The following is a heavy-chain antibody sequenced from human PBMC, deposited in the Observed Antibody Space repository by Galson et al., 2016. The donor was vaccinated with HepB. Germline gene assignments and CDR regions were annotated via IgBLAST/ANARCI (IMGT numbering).Heavy chain of an antibody. CDR1: GFTFDRHA. Sequence: SLRLSCAGSGFTFDRHAIHWVRQAPGKGLEWVSGIGSNGGSTHYADSVKGRFTISRDNSQNTLYMQINQLRVEDTAVYYCANDRVIIVLTAQGMDVWGQGATVTVSS. CDR3: ANDRVIIVLTAQGMDV. V-gene: IGHV3-23*01. CDR2: IGSNGGST. J-gene: IGHJ6*02. D-gene: IGHD3-10*01.